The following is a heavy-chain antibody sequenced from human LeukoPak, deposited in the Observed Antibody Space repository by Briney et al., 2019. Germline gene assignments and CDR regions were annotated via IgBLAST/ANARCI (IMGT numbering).Heavy chain of an antibody. CDR2: INQDGSEK. Sequence: PGGSLTLSCAASGFTFSSYWMSWVRQAPGKGLEWVANINQDGSEKYSVDSVKGRFTISRDNAKNSLYLQMNSLRAEDTAVYYCAREYYSDSSGSDYWGRGTLVTVSS. CDR3: AREYYSDSSGSDY. V-gene: IGHV3-7*05. CDR1: GFTFSSYW. J-gene: IGHJ4*02. D-gene: IGHD3-22*01.